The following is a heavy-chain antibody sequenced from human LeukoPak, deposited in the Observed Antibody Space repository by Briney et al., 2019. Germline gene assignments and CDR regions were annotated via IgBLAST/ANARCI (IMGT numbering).Heavy chain of an antibody. V-gene: IGHV3-11*04. Sequence: GGSLRLSCAASGFIFSDYYMTWIRQAPGKGLEWVSFISPSGRTISYADSVKGRFTISRDNAKNSLYLQMNGLRAEDTAVYYCARVYGDYPSYFDYWGQGTLVTVSS. CDR2: ISPSGRTI. CDR3: ARVYGDYPSYFDY. CDR1: GFIFSDYY. D-gene: IGHD4-17*01. J-gene: IGHJ4*02.